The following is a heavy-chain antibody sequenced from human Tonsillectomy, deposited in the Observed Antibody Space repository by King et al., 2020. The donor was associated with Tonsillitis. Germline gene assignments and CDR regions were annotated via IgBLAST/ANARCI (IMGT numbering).Heavy chain of an antibody. CDR1: GFTFTTYA. Sequence: VQLVESGGGVVQPGRSLRLSCAASGFTFTTYAMHWVRQAPGKGLEWVAVISYEGSAKYYADSVKGRFTISRDNSNNTLYLEMNSLRAEDTAVYYCARYYYGSGKDHYYGMDVWGQGTAVTVSS. V-gene: IGHV3-30-3*01. CDR3: ARYYYGSGKDHYYGMDV. D-gene: IGHD3-10*01. CDR2: ISYEGSAK. J-gene: IGHJ6*02.